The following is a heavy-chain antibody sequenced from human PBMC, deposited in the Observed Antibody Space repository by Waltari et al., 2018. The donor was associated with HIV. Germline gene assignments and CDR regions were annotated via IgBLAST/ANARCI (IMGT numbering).Heavy chain of an antibody. D-gene: IGHD3-10*01. V-gene: IGHV3-7*04. Sequence: VQLVESGGGLVQPGGYMRPACTAAGVTISRFWMTRVRQAPGKGLEGVANLKQDVSEKYYVDSVKGRFTISRDNAKNSLYLQMNSLRAEETAVYYCASDVGGSGSYGYWGQGTLVTVTS. CDR2: LKQDVSEK. CDR1: GVTISRFW. CDR3: ASDVGGSGSYGY. J-gene: IGHJ4*02.